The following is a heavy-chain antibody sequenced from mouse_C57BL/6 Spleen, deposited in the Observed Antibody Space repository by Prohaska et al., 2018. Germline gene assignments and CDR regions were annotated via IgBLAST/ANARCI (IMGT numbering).Heavy chain of an antibody. CDR3: AREDYYGSSPLGYFDV. CDR2: INPNNGGT. J-gene: IGHJ1*03. V-gene: IGHV1-26*01. D-gene: IGHD1-1*01. Sequence: HGKSLEWIGDINPNNGGTSYNQKFKGKATLTVDKSSSTAYMELRSLTSEDSAVYYCAREDYYGSSPLGYFDVWGTGTTVTVSS.